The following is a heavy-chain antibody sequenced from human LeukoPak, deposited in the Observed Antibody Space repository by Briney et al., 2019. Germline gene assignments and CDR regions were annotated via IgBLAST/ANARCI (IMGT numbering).Heavy chain of an antibody. V-gene: IGHV4-34*01. J-gene: IGHJ4*02. CDR1: GGSFSGYY. CDR2: IYHSGST. D-gene: IGHD3-22*01. Sequence: SSETLSLTCAVYGGSFSGYYWSWIRQPPGKGLEGFGSIYHSGSTYYNPSLKGRVTISVDTSKNQFSLKLSSVTAADTAVYYCARVSRYYDSSGYIDYWGQGTLVTVSS. CDR3: ARVSRYYDSSGYIDY.